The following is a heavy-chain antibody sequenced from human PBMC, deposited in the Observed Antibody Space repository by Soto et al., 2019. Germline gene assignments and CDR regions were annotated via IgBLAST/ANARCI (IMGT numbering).Heavy chain of an antibody. CDR2: INYSERT. V-gene: IGHV4-34*01. CDR3: ARGSRGSFSPFDY. CDR1: GGSFSGYY. J-gene: IGHJ4*02. D-gene: IGHD1-26*01. Sequence: PSETLSLTCAVYGGSFSGYYWSWIRQPPGMGLEWLGEINYSERTNYNPSLKSRVTISADTSKNQFSLNLSSVTAADTAVYYCARGSRGSFSPFDYWGQGNQVTVSS.